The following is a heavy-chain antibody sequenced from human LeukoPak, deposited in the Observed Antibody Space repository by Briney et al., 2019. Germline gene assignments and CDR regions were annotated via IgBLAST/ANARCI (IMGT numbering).Heavy chain of an antibody. D-gene: IGHD4/OR15-4a*01. J-gene: IGHJ4*02. Sequence: GGSLRLSCTVSGFTVSSNSMSWVRQAPGKGLEWVSFIYSDNTHYSDSVKGRFTISRDNSKNTLCLQMNSLRAEDAAVYYCARRAGAYSHPYDYWGQGTLVTVSS. CDR3: ARRAGAYSHPYDY. CDR1: GFTVSSNS. V-gene: IGHV3-53*01. CDR2: IYSDNT.